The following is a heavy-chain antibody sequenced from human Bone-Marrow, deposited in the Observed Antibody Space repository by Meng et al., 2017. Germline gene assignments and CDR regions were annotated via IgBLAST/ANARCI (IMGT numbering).Heavy chain of an antibody. CDR3: ASLKRVLRYFDWFTSDAFDI. Sequence: GESLKISCAASGFTFSSYWMHWVRQAPGKGLVWVSRINSDGSSTSYADSVKGRFTISRDNAKNTLYLQMNNLRAEDTAVYYCASLKRVLRYFDWFTSDAFDIWGQGTMVTVSS. D-gene: IGHD3-9*01. V-gene: IGHV3-74*01. CDR2: INSDGSST. J-gene: IGHJ3*02. CDR1: GFTFSSYW.